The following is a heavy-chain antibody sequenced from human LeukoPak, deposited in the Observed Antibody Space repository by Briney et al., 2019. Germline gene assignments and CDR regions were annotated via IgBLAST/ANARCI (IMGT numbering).Heavy chain of an antibody. CDR2: ISGSGGST. Sequence: GGSLTHFCTAEGFAFGSSAMSCGRQAPGKGLEWVSAISGSGGSTYYADSVKGRFTISRDNSKNTLYLQMNSLRAEDTAVYYCAKGVLELRSYFDYWGQGTLVTVSS. J-gene: IGHJ4*02. CDR3: AKGVLELRSYFDY. D-gene: IGHD1-7*01. CDR1: GFAFGSSA. V-gene: IGHV3-23*01.